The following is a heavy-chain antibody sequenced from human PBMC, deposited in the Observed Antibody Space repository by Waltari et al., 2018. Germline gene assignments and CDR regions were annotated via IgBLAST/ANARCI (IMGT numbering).Heavy chain of an antibody. CDR1: GFTFSRYW. CDR3: ARDQGIAAAGFDY. V-gene: IGHV3-7*01. Sequence: EVQLVESGGGLVQPGGSLRLSCAASGFTFSRYWMSWVRQAPGKGLEWVANIKQDGSEKYYVDSVKGRFTISRDNAKNSLYLQMNSLRAEDTAVYYCARDQGIAAAGFDYWGQGTLVTVSS. CDR2: IKQDGSEK. D-gene: IGHD6-13*01. J-gene: IGHJ4*02.